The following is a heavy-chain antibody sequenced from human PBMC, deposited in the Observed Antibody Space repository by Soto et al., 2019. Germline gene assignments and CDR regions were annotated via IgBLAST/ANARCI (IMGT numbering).Heavy chain of an antibody. J-gene: IGHJ4*02. CDR3: ARQYYDFWSGYSSPYYFDY. Sequence: QVQLVQSGAEVKKPGASVKVSCKASGYTFTGYYMHWVRQAPGQGLEWMGWINPNSGVTNYEQKFQGWVTMTRDTSISTAYIELSRLRSYDTAVYYCARQYYDFWSGYSSPYYFDYWGQGTLVTVSS. CDR2: INPNSGVT. D-gene: IGHD3-3*01. V-gene: IGHV1-2*04. CDR1: GYTFTGYY.